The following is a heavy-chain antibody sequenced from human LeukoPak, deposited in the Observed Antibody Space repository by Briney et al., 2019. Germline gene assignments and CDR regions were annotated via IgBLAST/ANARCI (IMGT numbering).Heavy chain of an antibody. J-gene: IGHJ6*03. Sequence: PGGSLRLSCAASGFTFSSYEMNWVRQAPGKGLEWVSYISSSGSTIYYADSVKGRFTISRDNAKNSLYLQMNSLRAEDTAVYYCAKVYYYDSSGYYMDVWGKGTTVTVSS. CDR2: ISSSGSTI. CDR1: GFTFSSYE. V-gene: IGHV3-48*03. CDR3: AKVYYYDSSGYYMDV. D-gene: IGHD3-22*01.